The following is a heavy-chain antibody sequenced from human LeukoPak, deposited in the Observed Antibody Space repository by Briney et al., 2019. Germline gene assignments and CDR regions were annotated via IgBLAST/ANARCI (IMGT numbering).Heavy chain of an antibody. J-gene: IGHJ6*03. CDR1: GYTFTSYD. V-gene: IGHV1-8*01. Sequence: ASVKVSCKASGYTFTSYDINWVRQATRQGLEWMGWMNPNSGNTGYAQKFQGRVTMTRNTSISTAYMELSSLRSEDTAVYYCARAGGYSNYYYYYYMDVWGKGTTVTVSS. CDR3: ARAGGYSNYYYYYYMDV. D-gene: IGHD4-11*01. CDR2: MNPNSGNT.